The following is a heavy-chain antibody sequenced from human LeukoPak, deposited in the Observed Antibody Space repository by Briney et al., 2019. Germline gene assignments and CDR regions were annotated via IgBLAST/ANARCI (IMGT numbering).Heavy chain of an antibody. J-gene: IGHJ5*02. CDR2: IYYSGST. V-gene: IGHV4-59*01. D-gene: IGHD3-16*02. Sequence: SETLSLTCTVSGGSISSYYWSWIRQPPGKGLEWIGYIYYSGSTNYNPSLKSRVTISVDTSKNQFSLKLSSVTAADTAVYYCARGPLVRLPSSFDPWGQGTLVTVSS. CDR1: GGSISSYY. CDR3: ARGPLVRLPSSFDP.